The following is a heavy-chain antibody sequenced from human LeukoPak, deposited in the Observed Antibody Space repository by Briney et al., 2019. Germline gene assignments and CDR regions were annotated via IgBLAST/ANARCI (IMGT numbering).Heavy chain of an antibody. V-gene: IGHV3-30-3*01. CDR3: AKESAAGTDYFDY. D-gene: IGHD6-13*01. CDR1: GFTFSSYA. Sequence: GRSLRLSCAASGFTFSSYAMHWVRQAPGKGLEWVALISSDGDDKYYADSVKGRFTISRDNSKNTLYLQMNSLRAEDTAVYYCAKESAAGTDYFDYWGQGTLVTVSS. J-gene: IGHJ4*02. CDR2: ISSDGDDK.